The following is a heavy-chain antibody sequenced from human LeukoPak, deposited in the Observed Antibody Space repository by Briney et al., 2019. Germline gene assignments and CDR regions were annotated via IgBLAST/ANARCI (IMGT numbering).Heavy chain of an antibody. CDR1: GYTFTGYY. J-gene: IGHJ4*02. CDR3: ARDSAHVAGFDY. Sequence: ASVKVACKPSGYTFTGYYMSWVRQAPEQGLEWMGWINPNSGGTNYAQKFQGRVTMTRDTSISTAYMELSRLRSDDTAVYYCARDSAHVAGFDYWGQGTLVTVSS. CDR2: INPNSGGT. V-gene: IGHV1-2*02. D-gene: IGHD6-19*01.